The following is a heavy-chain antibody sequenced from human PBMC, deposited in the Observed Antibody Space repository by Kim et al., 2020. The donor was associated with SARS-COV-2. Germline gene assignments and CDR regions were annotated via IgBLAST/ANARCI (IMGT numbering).Heavy chain of an antibody. J-gene: IGHJ3*01. Sequence: SATKLPGRVTMTKNTAKSTVYMEMSSLRSEDTAIYYCARGVVGAASFDVWGQGTMVTVSS. V-gene: IGHV1-46*01. CDR3: ARGVVGAASFDV. D-gene: IGHD1-26*01.